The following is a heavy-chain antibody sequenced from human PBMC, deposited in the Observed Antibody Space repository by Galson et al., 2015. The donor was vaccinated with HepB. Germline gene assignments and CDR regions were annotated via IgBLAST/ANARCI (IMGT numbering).Heavy chain of an antibody. Sequence: SLRLSCAASGFTFSSYAMHWVRQAPGKGLEWVAVISYDGSNKHYADSVKGRFTISRDNSKNTLYLQMNSLRAEDTAVYYCARVPYDILTGGYFDYWGQGTLVTVSS. CDR1: GFTFSSYA. J-gene: IGHJ4*02. CDR2: ISYDGSNK. CDR3: ARVPYDILTGGYFDY. D-gene: IGHD3-9*01. V-gene: IGHV3-30*04.